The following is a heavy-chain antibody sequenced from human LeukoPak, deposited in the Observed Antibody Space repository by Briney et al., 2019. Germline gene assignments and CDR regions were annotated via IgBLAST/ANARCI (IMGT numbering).Heavy chain of an antibody. D-gene: IGHD1-1*01. J-gene: IGHJ3*02. CDR3: ARNGFGAFNI. CDR2: ISSSSSYI. Sequence: PGGSLRLSCAASGFTFSSYSMNWVRQAPGKGLEWVSSISSSSSYIYYPDSVKGRFTISRDNAKNSLYLQMNSLRAEDTAVYYCARNGFGAFNIWGQGTMVTVSS. CDR1: GFTFSSYS. V-gene: IGHV3-21*01.